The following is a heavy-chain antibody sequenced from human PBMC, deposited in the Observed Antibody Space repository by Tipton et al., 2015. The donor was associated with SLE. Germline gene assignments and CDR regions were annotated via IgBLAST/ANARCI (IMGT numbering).Heavy chain of an antibody. Sequence: TLSLTCAVDGGSFSGYYWSWIRQPPGKGLEWIGEINHSGSTNYNPSLKSRVTISVDTSKNQFSLKLSSVTAADTAVYYCARASIPFQTGWFDPWGQGTLVTVSS. J-gene: IGHJ5*02. CDR3: ARASIPFQTGWFDP. V-gene: IGHV4-34*01. CDR1: GGSFSGYY. D-gene: IGHD2-2*02. CDR2: INHSGST.